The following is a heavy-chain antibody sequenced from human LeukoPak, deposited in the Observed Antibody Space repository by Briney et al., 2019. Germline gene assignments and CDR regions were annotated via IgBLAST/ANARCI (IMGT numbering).Heavy chain of an antibody. V-gene: IGHV3-7*04. Sequence: PGGSLRLSWAAAGFTFSSYWMRWVRQAPGKGLEWVANIKEYGSEKYYVDSVKGRFTISRDNAKNSLYLQMNSLRAEDTAVYYCARDGSGNRYYYYGMDVWGQGTTVTVSS. CDR1: GFTFSSYW. CDR3: ARDGSGNRYYYYGMDV. J-gene: IGHJ6*02. D-gene: IGHD2-15*01. CDR2: IKEYGSEK.